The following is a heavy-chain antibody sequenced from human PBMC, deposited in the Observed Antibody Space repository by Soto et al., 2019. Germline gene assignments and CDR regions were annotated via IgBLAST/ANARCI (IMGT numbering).Heavy chain of an antibody. V-gene: IGHV3-48*01. CDR3: AREWDGDGYNSGWFDP. CDR1: GFTCSSYS. J-gene: IGHJ5*02. CDR2: ISSSSRTI. Sequence: GGSLRLSCAASGFTCSSYSMNWVRQAPGKGLEWVSYISSSSRTIYCADSVKGRFTISRDNAKNSLYLQMNSLRAEDTAVYYCAREWDGDGYNSGWFDPWGQGTLVTVSS. D-gene: IGHD5-12*01.